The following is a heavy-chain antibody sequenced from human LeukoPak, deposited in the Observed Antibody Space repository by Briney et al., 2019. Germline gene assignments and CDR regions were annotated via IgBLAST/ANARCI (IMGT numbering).Heavy chain of an antibody. D-gene: IGHD3-22*01. J-gene: IGHJ4*02. CDR1: GFTFSSYA. Sequence: GGSLRLSCAASGFTFSSYAMHWVRQAPGKGLEWVAVISYDGSNKYYADSVKGRFTISRDNSKNTLYPQMNSLRAEDTAVYYCARVDSSGYYFMKPFDYWGQGTLVTVSS. CDR3: ARVDSSGYYFMKPFDY. V-gene: IGHV3-30-3*01. CDR2: ISYDGSNK.